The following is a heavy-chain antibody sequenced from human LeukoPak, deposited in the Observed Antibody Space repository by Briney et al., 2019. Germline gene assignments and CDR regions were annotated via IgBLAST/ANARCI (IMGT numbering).Heavy chain of an antibody. Sequence: GGSLRLSCAASGFTVSSNYMSWVRQAPGKGLEWVSVIYSGGSTYYADSVKGRFTISRDNSKNTLYLQMNSQRAEDTAVYYCARVPRRRGFGELLQAGYYFDYWGQGTLVTVSS. CDR3: ARVPRRRGFGELLQAGYYFDY. V-gene: IGHV3-66*01. CDR1: GFTVSSNY. D-gene: IGHD3-10*01. J-gene: IGHJ4*02. CDR2: IYSGGST.